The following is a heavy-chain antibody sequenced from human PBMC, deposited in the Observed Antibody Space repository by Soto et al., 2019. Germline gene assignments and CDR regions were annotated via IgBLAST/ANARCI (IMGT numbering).Heavy chain of an antibody. V-gene: IGHV4-61*01. Sequence: ETLSLTCTVSGGSVTSGNYCWSWIRQPPGKGLEWIGYFSYSGTTNYNPSLKSRVTISVDMSKNQFSLKLSSVTAADTAVYYCARDAGGYSGSYSFDYWGQGTPVTVSS. CDR3: ARDAGGYSGSYSFDY. CDR2: FSYSGTT. J-gene: IGHJ4*02. CDR1: GGSVTSGNYC. D-gene: IGHD1-26*01.